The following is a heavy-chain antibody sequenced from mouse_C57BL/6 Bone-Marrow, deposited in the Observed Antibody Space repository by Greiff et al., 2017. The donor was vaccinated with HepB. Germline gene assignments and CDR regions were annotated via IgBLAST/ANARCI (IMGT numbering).Heavy chain of an antibody. CDR3: ARRGLNWDHFDY. D-gene: IGHD4-1*02. Sequence: QVQLQQPGAELVKPGASVKMSCKASGYTFTSYWITWVKQRPGQGLEWIGDIYPGSGSTNYNEKFKSKATLTVDTSSSTAYMQLSSLTSEDSAVYYCARRGLNWDHFDYWGQGTTLTVSS. J-gene: IGHJ2*01. V-gene: IGHV1-55*01. CDR1: GYTFTSYW. CDR2: IYPGSGST.